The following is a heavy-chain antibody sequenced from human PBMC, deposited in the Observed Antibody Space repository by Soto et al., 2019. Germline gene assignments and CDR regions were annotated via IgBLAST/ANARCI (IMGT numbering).Heavy chain of an antibody. V-gene: IGHV4-31*03. Sequence: QVQLQESGPGLVKPSQTLSLTCTVSGGSISSGGYYWSWIRQHPGKGLEWIGYIYYSGSTYYNPSLKSRVTISVVTSKNQFSLKLSSVTAADTAVYYCAREKGYYYDSSGYNPYDAFDIWGQGTMVTVSS. CDR2: IYYSGST. CDR1: GGSISSGGYY. D-gene: IGHD3-22*01. CDR3: AREKGYYYDSSGYNPYDAFDI. J-gene: IGHJ3*02.